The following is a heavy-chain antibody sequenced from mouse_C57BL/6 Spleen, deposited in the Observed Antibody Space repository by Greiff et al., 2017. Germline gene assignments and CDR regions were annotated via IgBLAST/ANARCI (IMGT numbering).Heavy chain of an antibody. Sequence: EVKLMESGGGLVQPKGSLKLSCAASGFSFNTYAMNWVRQAPGKGLEGVARIRSKSNNYATYYADSVKDRFTISRDDSESMLYLQMNNLKTEDTAMYYCVSEDYGNSFDYWGQGTTLTVSS. J-gene: IGHJ2*01. D-gene: IGHD2-1*01. CDR2: IRSKSNNYAT. CDR3: VSEDYGNSFDY. V-gene: IGHV10-1*01. CDR1: GFSFNTYA.